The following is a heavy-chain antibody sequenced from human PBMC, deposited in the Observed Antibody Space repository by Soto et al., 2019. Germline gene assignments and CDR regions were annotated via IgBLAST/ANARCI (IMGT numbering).Heavy chain of an antibody. V-gene: IGHV4-59*01. CDR3: ARDVVYDFWSGSRYMDV. CDR2: IYYSGST. Sequence: PSETLSLTCTVSGVSISSYYWSWIRQPPGKGLEWIGYIYYSGSTNYNPSLKSRVTISVDTSKNQFSLKLSSVTAADTAVYYCARDVVYDFWSGSRYMDVWGKGTTVTVSS. D-gene: IGHD3-3*01. CDR1: GVSISSYY. J-gene: IGHJ6*03.